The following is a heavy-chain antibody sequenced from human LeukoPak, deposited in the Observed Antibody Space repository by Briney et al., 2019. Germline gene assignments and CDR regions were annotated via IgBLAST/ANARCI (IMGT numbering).Heavy chain of an antibody. CDR2: IRTNTGSP. V-gene: IGHV7-4-1*02. D-gene: IGHD2-15*01. CDR3: AKDLDSAAFDI. CDR1: GGTFSSYA. J-gene: IGHJ3*02. Sequence: EASVKVSCKASGGTFSSYAINWVRQAPGQGLEYMGWIRTNTGSPTYAQGFTGRFVFSLDTSVNTAYLQISSLKAEDTAVYYCAKDLDSAAFDIWGQGTMVTVSS.